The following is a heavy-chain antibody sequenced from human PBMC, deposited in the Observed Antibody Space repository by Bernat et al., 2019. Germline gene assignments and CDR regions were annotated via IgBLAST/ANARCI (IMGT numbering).Heavy chain of an antibody. CDR3: ARGGIAAAGTELDY. J-gene: IGHJ4*02. CDR1: GYTFTSYD. Sequence: QVQLVQSGAEVKKPGASVKVSCKASGYTFTSYDINWVRQATGQGLEWMGGIIPIFGTANYAQKFQGRVTITADESTSTAYMELSSLRSEDTAVYYCARGGIAAAGTELDYWGQGTLVTVSS. V-gene: IGHV1-69*01. D-gene: IGHD6-13*01. CDR2: IIPIFGTA.